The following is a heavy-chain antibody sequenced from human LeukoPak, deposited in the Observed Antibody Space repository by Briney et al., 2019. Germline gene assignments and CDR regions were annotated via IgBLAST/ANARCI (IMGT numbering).Heavy chain of an antibody. CDR2: FDPEDGET. Sequence: GASVKVSCKVSGYTLTELSMHWVRQAPGKGLEWMGGFDPEDGETIYAQKFQGRVTMTEDTSTDTAYMELSSLRSEDTAVYYCATEFSQYLGVRWFGELGPQFGKIFDYWGQGTLVTVSS. J-gene: IGHJ4*02. D-gene: IGHD3-10*01. CDR3: ATEFSQYLGVRWFGELGPQFGKIFDY. CDR1: GYTLTELS. V-gene: IGHV1-24*01.